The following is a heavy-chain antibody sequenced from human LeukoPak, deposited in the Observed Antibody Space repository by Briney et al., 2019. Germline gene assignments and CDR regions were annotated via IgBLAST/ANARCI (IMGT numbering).Heavy chain of an antibody. CDR2: ISFDGGNK. CDR1: GFTFSNYA. CDR3: ARSRDGYDSHFDY. V-gene: IGHV3-30-3*01. J-gene: IGHJ4*02. D-gene: IGHD5-24*01. Sequence: GGSLTLSCAASGFTFSNYAMHWVRQAPGKGLEWVAVISFDGGNKYYADSVKGRFTISRDNSKNTLYLQMNSLRAEDTAVYYCARSRDGYDSHFDYWGQGTLVTVSS.